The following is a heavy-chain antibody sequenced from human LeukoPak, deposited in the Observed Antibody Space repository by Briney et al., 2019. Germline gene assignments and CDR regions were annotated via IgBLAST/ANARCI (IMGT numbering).Heavy chain of an antibody. CDR1: GYTFTSYG. D-gene: IGHD3-3*01. CDR2: ISAYNGNT. V-gene: IGHV1-18*01. CDR3: ARDVLRFLEWFTDYYGMDV. Sequence: ASVKVSCKASGYTFTSYGISWVRQAPGQGLEWMGWISAYNGNTNYAQKLQGRVSMTTDKSTSTAYMELRSLRSDDTAVYYCARDVLRFLEWFTDYYGMDVWGQGTTVTVSS. J-gene: IGHJ6*02.